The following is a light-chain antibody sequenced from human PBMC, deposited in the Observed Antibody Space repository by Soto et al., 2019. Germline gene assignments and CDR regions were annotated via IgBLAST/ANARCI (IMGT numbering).Light chain of an antibody. V-gene: IGLV1-40*01. J-gene: IGLJ2*01. Sequence: QSVLTQTPSVSGAPGQRVTISCTGSSSNIGAGSDVHWYRQLPGTAPKLLIYGNTNRPSGVPDRFSGSKSGTSASLAITGLQAEDEADYYCQSYDSSLSGGVFGGGTKVTVL. CDR1: SSNIGAGSD. CDR3: QSYDSSLSGGV. CDR2: GNT.